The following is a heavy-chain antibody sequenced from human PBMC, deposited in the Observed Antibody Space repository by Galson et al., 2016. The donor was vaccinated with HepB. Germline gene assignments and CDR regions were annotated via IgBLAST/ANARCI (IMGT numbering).Heavy chain of an antibody. Sequence: SLRLSCAASGFTFNSYSMNWVRQAPGKGLEWLSYSSNSRSSIYCAESVKGRYTISRDNGKNSLYLQMNSLRPEDTAVYYCARGPRTSLWSGSNGFDSWGQGTMVTVSS. CDR2: SSNSRSSI. CDR3: ARGPRTSLWSGSNGFDS. J-gene: IGHJ5*01. D-gene: IGHD3-3*01. V-gene: IGHV3-48*04. CDR1: GFTFNSYS.